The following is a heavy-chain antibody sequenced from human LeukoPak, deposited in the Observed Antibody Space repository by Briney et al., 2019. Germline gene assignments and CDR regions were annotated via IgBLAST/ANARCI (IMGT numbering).Heavy chain of an antibody. CDR1: GDSISSSNW. J-gene: IGHJ5*02. Sequence: SETLSLTCAVSGDSISSSNWWSWVRQPPGKGLEWIGEINHSGSTYYNPSLKSRVTISVDTSKNQFSLKLSSVTAADTAVYYCARVEPITIFGVVNRYNWFDPWGQGTLVTVSS. D-gene: IGHD3-3*01. CDR3: ARVEPITIFGVVNRYNWFDP. CDR2: INHSGST. V-gene: IGHV4-4*02.